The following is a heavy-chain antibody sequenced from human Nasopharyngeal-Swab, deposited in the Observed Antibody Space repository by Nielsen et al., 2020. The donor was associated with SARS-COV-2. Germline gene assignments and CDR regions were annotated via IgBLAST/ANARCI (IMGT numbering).Heavy chain of an antibody. CDR3: AKAFAPTAVAGTATLGY. J-gene: IGHJ4*02. CDR2: ISYDGSNK. V-gene: IGHV3-30*18. D-gene: IGHD6-19*01. Sequence: VRQAPGKGLEWVAVISYDGSNKYYADSVKGRFTISRDSSKNTLYLQMNSLKAEDTAVYYCAKAFAPTAVAGTATLGYWGQGTLVTVSS.